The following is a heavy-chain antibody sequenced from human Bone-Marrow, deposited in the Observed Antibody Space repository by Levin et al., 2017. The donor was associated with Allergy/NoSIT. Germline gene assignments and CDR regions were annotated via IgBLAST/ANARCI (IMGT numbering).Heavy chain of an antibody. CDR2: IYNSGNT. V-gene: IGHV4-39*07. D-gene: IGHD6-6*01. CDR1: GGSISSSGYY. Sequence: PSETLSLTCTVSGGSISSSGYYWGWIRQPPGEGLEWIGSIYNSGNTYYNTSLKSRVTISVDTSKNQFSLNLSSVTAADTAVYYCARDALPSMDKRTNWFDPWGQGTLVTVSS. CDR3: ARDALPSMDKRTNWFDP. J-gene: IGHJ5*02.